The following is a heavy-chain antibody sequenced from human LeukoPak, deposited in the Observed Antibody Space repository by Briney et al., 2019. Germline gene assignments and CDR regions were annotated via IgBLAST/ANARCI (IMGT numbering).Heavy chain of an antibody. V-gene: IGHV3-23*01. CDR1: GFTFSSYA. CDR2: ISGSGGST. D-gene: IGHD5-24*01. J-gene: IGHJ4*02. CDR3: AKDLGRDGYEIFDY. Sequence: QPGGSLRLSSAASGFTFSSYAMSWVRQAPGKGLEWVSAISGSGGSTYYADSVKGRFTISRDNSKNTLYLQMNSLRAEDTAVYYCAKDLGRDGYEIFDYWGQGTLVTVSS.